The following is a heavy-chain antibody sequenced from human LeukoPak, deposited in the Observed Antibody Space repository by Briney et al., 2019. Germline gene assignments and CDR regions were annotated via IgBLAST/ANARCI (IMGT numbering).Heavy chain of an antibody. Sequence: PGGSLRLSCAASGFTFSDYYMSWIRQAPGKGLEWVAYMSSSGNTRYYADSVKGRFTISRDNAKNSLYLQMNSLRAEDTAVYYCAWGGIAAFDSWGQGTLVTVSS. CDR2: MSSSGNTR. J-gene: IGHJ4*02. V-gene: IGHV3-11*04. CDR1: GFTFSDYY. D-gene: IGHD2-21*01. CDR3: AWGGIAAFDS.